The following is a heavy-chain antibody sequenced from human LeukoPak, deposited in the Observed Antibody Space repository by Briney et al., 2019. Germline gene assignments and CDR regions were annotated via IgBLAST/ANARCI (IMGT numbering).Heavy chain of an antibody. CDR1: GGSFSGYY. CDR2: INYSGST. CDR3: ARGLTYYYDSKAHTMAY. V-gene: IGHV4-34*01. J-gene: IGHJ4*02. D-gene: IGHD3-22*01. Sequence: SETLSLTCAVYGGSFSGYYWSWIRQPPGQGLEWSGEINYSGSTTYNPSLTSRVNISVDTSKNQFSLTLSSVSAADTAVYYGARGLTYYYDSKAHTMAYWGQGTLVTVSS.